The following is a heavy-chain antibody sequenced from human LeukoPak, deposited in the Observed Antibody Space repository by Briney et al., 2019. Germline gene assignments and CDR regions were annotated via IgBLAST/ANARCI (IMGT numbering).Heavy chain of an antibody. D-gene: IGHD5-18*01. V-gene: IGHV4-34*01. CDR3: ASSAKRRSRGYSYGYSNWFDP. Sequence: SETLSLTCAVYGGSFSGYYWSWIRQPPGKGLEWIGEINHSGSTNYNPSLKGRVTISVDTSKNQFSLKLSSVTAADTAVYYCASSAKRRSRGYSYGYSNWFDPWGQGTLVTVSS. J-gene: IGHJ5*02. CDR2: INHSGST. CDR1: GGSFSGYY.